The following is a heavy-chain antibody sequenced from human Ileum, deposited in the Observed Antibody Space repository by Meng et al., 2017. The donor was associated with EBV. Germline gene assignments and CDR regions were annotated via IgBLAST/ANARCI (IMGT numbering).Heavy chain of an antibody. J-gene: IGHJ4*02. CDR1: GYSYNKLA. D-gene: IGHD2-15*01. CDR2: INTKTGDP. V-gene: IGHV7-4-1*02. Sequence: QDQLQPYESAFKKSGTEECVYCKVSGYSYNKLAIDRERQAPGQGLGWVGWINTKTGDPRYAQGFTGRFAFSLDTSVSTAYLQISSLKPEDTAVYYCVRDGRSINLLDYWGQGTLVTVSS. CDR3: VRDGRSINLLDY.